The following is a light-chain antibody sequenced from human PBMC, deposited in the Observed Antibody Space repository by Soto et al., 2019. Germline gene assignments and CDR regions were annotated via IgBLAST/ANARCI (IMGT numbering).Light chain of an antibody. CDR2: GAS. J-gene: IGKJ1*01. Sequence: EIVLTQSPGTLSLSPGERATLSCRASQSVSNYLVWYQQKPGQAPRLLIYGASSRATGIPDRFSGSGSGTDFTLTISRLEPEDFAVYYCQQHGSLPRTFGQGTKVEIK. CDR1: QSVSNY. V-gene: IGKV3-20*01. CDR3: QQHGSLPRT.